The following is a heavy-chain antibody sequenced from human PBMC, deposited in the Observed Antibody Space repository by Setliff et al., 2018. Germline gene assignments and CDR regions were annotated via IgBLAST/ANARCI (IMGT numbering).Heavy chain of an antibody. CDR2: IYYSGNT. CDR1: GGSISSGGYY. CDR3: ARVPRFTDTRNAFDT. D-gene: IGHD5-18*01. V-gene: IGHV4-31*03. J-gene: IGHJ3*02. Sequence: SETLSLTCTVSGGSISSGGYYWGWIRQHPGKGLEWIGYIYYSGNTYYNPSLKSRVTISVDTSKNQFFLKLSSVTAADTAVYYCARVPRFTDTRNAFDTWGQGTMVTVSS.